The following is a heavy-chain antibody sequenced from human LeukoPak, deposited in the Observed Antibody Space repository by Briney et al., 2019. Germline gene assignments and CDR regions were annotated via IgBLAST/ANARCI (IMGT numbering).Heavy chain of an antibody. CDR3: AKDLKYYDILTGPKNP. CDR1: GFPFSSYG. V-gene: IGHV3-30*02. D-gene: IGHD3-9*01. CDR2: IRYDGSNK. J-gene: IGHJ3*01. Sequence: GMSLRLSCAASGFPFSSYGMHWVRQAPGKGLEWVAFIRYDGSNKYYADSVKGRFTISRDNSKNTLYLQMNSLRAEDTAVYYCAKDLKYYDILTGPKNPWGQGTMVTVSS.